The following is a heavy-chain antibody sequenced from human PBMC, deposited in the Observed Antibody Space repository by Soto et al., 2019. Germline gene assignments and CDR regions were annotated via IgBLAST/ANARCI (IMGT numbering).Heavy chain of an antibody. CDR3: AHDSSGLYGFDY. CDR2: IYWDDDK. Sequence: SGPTLVNPTQTLTLTCTFSGFSLSTSGVGVGWIRQPPGKALEWLALIYWDDDKRYSPSLKSRLTIAKDTSKNQVLLTMTNLDPVDTATYYCAHDSSGLYGFDYWGQGTLVTVSS. V-gene: IGHV2-5*02. CDR1: GFSLSTSGVG. J-gene: IGHJ4*02. D-gene: IGHD6-19*01.